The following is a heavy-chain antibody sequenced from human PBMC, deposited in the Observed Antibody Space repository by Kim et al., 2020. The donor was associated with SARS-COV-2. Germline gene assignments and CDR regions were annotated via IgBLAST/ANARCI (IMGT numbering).Heavy chain of an antibody. J-gene: IGHJ4*02. D-gene: IGHD6-13*01. Sequence: ASVKVSCKASGYTFSGYYMHWVRQAPGQGLEWMGRINPNSGNTNYAQKFQGRVTMTRDTSISTAYMELSSLRSDDTDVYYCARETQQLGFDYWGQGTLVT. CDR3: ARETQQLGFDY. V-gene: IGHV1-2*05. CDR1: GYTFSGYY. CDR2: INPNSGNT.